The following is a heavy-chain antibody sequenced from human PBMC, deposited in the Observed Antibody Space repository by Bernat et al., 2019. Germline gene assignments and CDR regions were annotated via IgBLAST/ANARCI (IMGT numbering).Heavy chain of an antibody. V-gene: IGHV3-30*18. J-gene: IGHJ4*02. CDR3: AKGPWERPEY. Sequence: QEQLVESGGGVVQPGRSLRLSCAGSGFIFSSYGMHWVRQAPGKGLEWMAVISYDGSAKYYADSVKGRFTISRDNTNNMLYLQMRSLTTEDTAVYYCAKGPWERPEYWGQGTLVTVSS. CDR2: ISYDGSAK. D-gene: IGHD1-26*01. CDR1: GFIFSSYG.